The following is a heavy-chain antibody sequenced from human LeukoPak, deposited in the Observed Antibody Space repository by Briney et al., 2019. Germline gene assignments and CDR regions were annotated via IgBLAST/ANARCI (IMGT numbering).Heavy chain of an antibody. J-gene: IGHJ4*02. D-gene: IGHD3-22*01. V-gene: IGHV3-43D*03. Sequence: PGGSLRLSCAASEFTFDDHAMHWVRQAPGRSLEWISLIIWDGSSAYYADSVKGRFTISRDNSKNTLYLQMNSLRAEDTAVYYCAKLAANYYDTSGRDFDYWGQGTLVTVSS. CDR2: IIWDGSSA. CDR3: AKLAANYYDTSGRDFDY. CDR1: EFTFDDHA.